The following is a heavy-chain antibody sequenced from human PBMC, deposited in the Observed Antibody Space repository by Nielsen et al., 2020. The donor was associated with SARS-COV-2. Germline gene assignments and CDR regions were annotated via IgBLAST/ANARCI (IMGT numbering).Heavy chain of an antibody. CDR3: AKRRAVFMLTFGGEGAMDV. D-gene: IGHD3-16*01. CDR1: GFNFNNFG. CDR2: ISYEDSQK. V-gene: IGHV3-30*18. J-gene: IGHJ6*02. Sequence: GESLQISCAASGFNFNNFGFYWVRQAPGKRLEWVASISYEDSQKYYAESLTGRFTVSRDTSKNTVYLQMNRLSVADTAVYHCAKRRAVFMLTFGGEGAMDVWCQGTTVSVSS.